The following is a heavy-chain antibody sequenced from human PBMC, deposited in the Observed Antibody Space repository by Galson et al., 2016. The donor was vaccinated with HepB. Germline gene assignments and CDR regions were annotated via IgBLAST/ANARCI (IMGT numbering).Heavy chain of an antibody. CDR3: ARGNVVLPAGVAYYYYGMDV. CDR2: IIPTFGTA. Sequence: SVKVSCKASGGTFSSYPISWVRQAPGQGLEWMGGIIPTFGTATYAQKFQGRVTITADESTSTTYMQLSSLRSDDTAVHYCARGNVVLPAGVAYYYYGMDVWGQGTTVTVSS. D-gene: IGHD2-2*01. J-gene: IGHJ6*02. CDR1: GGTFSSYP. V-gene: IGHV1-69*13.